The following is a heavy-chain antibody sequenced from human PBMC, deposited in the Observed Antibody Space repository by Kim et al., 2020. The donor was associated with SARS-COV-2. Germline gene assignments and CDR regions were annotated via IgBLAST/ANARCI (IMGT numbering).Heavy chain of an antibody. D-gene: IGHD1-26*01. Sequence: GGSLRLSCVASGFTFSSYLMHWARQAPGGGLVWVSRINSDGSTSYSDAVKGRFTISRNNGKNTVYLQMNSLRAEDTAGYYCARGGDGMDVWGQGTTVTVSS. J-gene: IGHJ6*02. CDR3: ARGGDGMDV. V-gene: IGHV3-74*01. CDR2: INSDGST. CDR1: GFTFSSYL.